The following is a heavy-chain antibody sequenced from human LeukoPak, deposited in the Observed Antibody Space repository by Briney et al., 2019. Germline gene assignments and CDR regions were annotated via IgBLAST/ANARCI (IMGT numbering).Heavy chain of an antibody. V-gene: IGHV1-18*01. D-gene: IGHD3-10*01. CDR3: AKGSFVLMWFGELLF. CDR1: GYTFTSYG. Sequence: ASVKVSCKASGYTFTSYGISWVRQAPGQGLEWMGWISAYNGNTNYAQKLQGRVTMTTDTSTSTAYMELRSLRSDDTAVYYCAKGSFVLMWFGELLFGGQGTLVTVSS. CDR2: ISAYNGNT. J-gene: IGHJ4*02.